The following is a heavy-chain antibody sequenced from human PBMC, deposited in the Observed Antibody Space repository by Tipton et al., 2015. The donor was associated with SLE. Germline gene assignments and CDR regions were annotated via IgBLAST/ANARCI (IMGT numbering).Heavy chain of an antibody. CDR1: GGSFSGYY. J-gene: IGHJ4*02. Sequence: TLSLTCAVYGGSFSGYYWSWIRQPPGKGLEWIGYIYYSGSTNYNPSLKSRVTISVDTSKNQFSLKLSSVTAADTAVYYCARGRDGFGYDYWGQGTLVTVSS. CDR3: ARGRDGFGYDY. V-gene: IGHV4-59*01. D-gene: IGHD3-3*01. CDR2: IYYSGST.